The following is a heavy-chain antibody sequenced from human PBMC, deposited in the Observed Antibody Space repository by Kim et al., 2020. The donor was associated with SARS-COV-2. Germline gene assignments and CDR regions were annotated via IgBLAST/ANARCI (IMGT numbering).Heavy chain of an antibody. D-gene: IGHD2-21*01. J-gene: IGHJ5*02. V-gene: IGHV4-31*03. CDR3: ARVPPRRAWVWFDP. CDR1: GGSISSGGYY. Sequence: SETLSLTCTVSGGSISSGGYYWSWIRQHPGKGLEWIGYIYYSGSTYYKPSLKSRVTISVDTSKNQFSLKLSSVTAADTAVYYCARVPPRRAWVWFDPWGQGTLVTVSS. CDR2: IYYSGST.